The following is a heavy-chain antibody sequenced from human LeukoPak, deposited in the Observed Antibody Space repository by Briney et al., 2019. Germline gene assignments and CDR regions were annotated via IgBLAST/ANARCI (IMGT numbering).Heavy chain of an antibody. D-gene: IGHD6-19*01. CDR2: INPNSGGT. Sequence: ASVKVSCKASGYTFTGYYMHWVRQAPGQGLEWMGWINPNSGGTNYAQKFQGRVTMTRDTSISTAYMELSRLRPDDTAVYYCARDLVAVAGTPLWYFDYWGQGTLVTVSS. V-gene: IGHV1-2*02. J-gene: IGHJ4*02. CDR3: ARDLVAVAGTPLWYFDY. CDR1: GYTFTGYY.